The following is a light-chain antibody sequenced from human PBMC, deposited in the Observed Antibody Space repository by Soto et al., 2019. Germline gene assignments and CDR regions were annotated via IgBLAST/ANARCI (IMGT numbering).Light chain of an antibody. CDR1: QSVSSN. V-gene: IGKV3-15*01. J-gene: IGKJ4*01. CDR2: AAS. CDR3: QQYNNWPPLT. Sequence: EIVMTQSPATLSVSPGERATLSCRASQSVSSNLAWYQQKPGQAPRLLIYAASTRATGIPARFSGSGSGTEFTLTISSLQSEDFAVYSCQQYNNWPPLTFGGGTKVEI.